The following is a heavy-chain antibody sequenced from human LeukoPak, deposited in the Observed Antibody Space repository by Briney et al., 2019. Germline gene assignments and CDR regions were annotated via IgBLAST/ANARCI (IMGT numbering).Heavy chain of an antibody. CDR3: ARGRYNWNDDYFQH. D-gene: IGHD1-20*01. CDR1: GGSISSGSYY. Sequence: SETLSLTCTVSGGSISSGSYYWSWIRQPPGKGLEWIGYIYYSGSTNYNPSLKSRVTISVDTSKNQFSLKLSSVTAADTAVYYCARGRYNWNDDYFQHWGQGTLVTVSS. J-gene: IGHJ1*01. V-gene: IGHV4-61*01. CDR2: IYYSGST.